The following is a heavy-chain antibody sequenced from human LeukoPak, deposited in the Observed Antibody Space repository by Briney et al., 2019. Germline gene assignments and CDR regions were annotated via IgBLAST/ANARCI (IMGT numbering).Heavy chain of an antibody. CDR3: ARDSTPKANFQSSYYYYMDV. D-gene: IGHD2-15*01. J-gene: IGHJ6*03. CDR1: GFTFSSYG. CDR2: ISGSGGTT. V-gene: IGHV3-23*01. Sequence: PGGSLRLSCAASGFTFSSYGMSWVRQAPGKGLEWASVISGSGGTTYYADSVKGRFTISRDNSKNTLYLQMNSLRAEDTAVYYCARDSTPKANFQSSYYYYMDVWGKGTTVTVSS.